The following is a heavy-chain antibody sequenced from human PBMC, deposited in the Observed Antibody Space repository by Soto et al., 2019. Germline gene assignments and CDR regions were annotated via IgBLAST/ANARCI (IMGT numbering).Heavy chain of an antibody. D-gene: IGHD2-15*01. V-gene: IGHV3-23*01. J-gene: IGHJ4*02. CDR2: ISGSGGAT. CDR3: AKDKSTHLLCSGGSCHLNFDD. CDR1: GFTFSTYA. Sequence: EVQLLESGGGLVQPGGSLRLSCGSSGFTFSTYAMTWVRQAPWKGLEWVSVISGSGGATDYADSVKGRFTISRDNSKNTLFLQMNSLSAEDTAVYYCAKDKSTHLLCSGGSCHLNFDDWGQGTLVTVSS.